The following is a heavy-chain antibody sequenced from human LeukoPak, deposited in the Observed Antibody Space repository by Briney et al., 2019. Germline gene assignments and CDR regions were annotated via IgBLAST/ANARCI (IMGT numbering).Heavy chain of an antibody. V-gene: IGHV4-59*01. CDR3: ARAPFGVVTDY. Sequence: PSETLSLTCTVSGGSISSYYWSWIRQPPGKGLEWIGYIYYSGSTNYNPSLKSRVTISVDTSKNQFSLKLSSVTAADTAVYYCARAPFGVVTDYWGQGTLVTVSS. CDR2: IYYSGST. J-gene: IGHJ4*02. D-gene: IGHD3-3*01. CDR1: GGSISSYY.